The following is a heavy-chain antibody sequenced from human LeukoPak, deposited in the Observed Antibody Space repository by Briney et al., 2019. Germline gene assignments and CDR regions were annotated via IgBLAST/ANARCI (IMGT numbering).Heavy chain of an antibody. CDR1: GFTFSNYW. CDR3: ARGHYGLDY. J-gene: IGHJ4*02. Sequence: GGSLRLSCAASGFTFSNYWMSWVRQAPGKGLEWVASIKVDGSETYYVDSVKGRFTISRDNARNSLFLQMNSLRDEDTAVYYCARGHYGLDYWGQGTLVTVSS. V-gene: IGHV3-7*01. CDR2: IKVDGSET. D-gene: IGHD4-17*01.